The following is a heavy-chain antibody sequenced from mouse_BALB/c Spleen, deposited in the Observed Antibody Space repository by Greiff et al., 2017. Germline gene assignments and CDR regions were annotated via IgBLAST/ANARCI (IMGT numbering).Heavy chain of an antibody. CDR2: ISYSGST. D-gene: IGHD1-1*01. CDR1: GYSITSDYA. V-gene: IGHV3-2*02. J-gene: IGHJ2*01. CDR3: ARDYYGSSWDFDY. Sequence: VQLKESGPGLVKPSQSLSLTCTVTGYSITSDYAWNWIRQFPGNKLEWMGYISYSGSTSYNPSLKSRISITRDTSKNQFFLQLNSVTTEDTATYYCARDYYGSSWDFDYWGQGTTLTVSS.